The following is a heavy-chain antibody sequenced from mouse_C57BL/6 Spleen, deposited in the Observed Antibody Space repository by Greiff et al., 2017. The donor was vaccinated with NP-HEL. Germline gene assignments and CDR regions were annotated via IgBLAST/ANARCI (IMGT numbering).Heavy chain of an antibody. V-gene: IGHV1-53*01. CDR1: GYTFTSYW. CDR3: ARPPLYDYDRGYYFDY. J-gene: IGHJ2*01. Sequence: QVQLQQPGTELVKPGASVKLSCKASGYTFTSYWMHWVKQRPGQGLEWIGNINPSNGGTNYNEKFKSKATLTVDKSSSTAYMQLSSLTSEYSAVYYCARPPLYDYDRGYYFDYWGQGTTLTVSS. D-gene: IGHD2-4*01. CDR2: INPSNGGT.